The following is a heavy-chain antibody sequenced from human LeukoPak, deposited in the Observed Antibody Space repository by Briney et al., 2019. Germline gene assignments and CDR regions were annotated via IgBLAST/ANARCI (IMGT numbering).Heavy chain of an antibody. Sequence: SVTVSCKASGYTFTSYAISWVRQAPGQGLEWMGGIIPIFGTANYAQKFQGRVTITADESTSTAYMELSSLRSEDTAVYYCARALRAIASYYFDYWGQGTLVTVSS. V-gene: IGHV1-69*13. CDR1: GYTFTSYA. J-gene: IGHJ4*02. CDR3: ARALRAIASYYFDY. CDR2: IIPIFGTA. D-gene: IGHD2-21*01.